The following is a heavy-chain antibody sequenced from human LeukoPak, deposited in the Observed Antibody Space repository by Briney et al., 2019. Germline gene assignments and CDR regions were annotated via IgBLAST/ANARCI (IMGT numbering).Heavy chain of an antibody. D-gene: IGHD2-15*01. CDR3: ARGGYCSGGSCYYNWFDP. CDR2: IYYSGNA. CDR1: GGSIRSPTHY. J-gene: IGHJ5*02. Sequence: SETLSLTCTVSGGSIRSPTHYWGWIRQPPGKGLEWVASIYYSGNAYYNPSLMSRVTISIDTSKNQFSLNLSSVTAADTAVYYCARGGYCSGGSCYYNWFDPWGQGTLVTVSS. V-gene: IGHV4-39*07.